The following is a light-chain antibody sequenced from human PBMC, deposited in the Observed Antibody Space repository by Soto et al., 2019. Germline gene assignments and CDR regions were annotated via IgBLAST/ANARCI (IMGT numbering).Light chain of an antibody. CDR3: QHRSTWPLT. CDR2: TAS. V-gene: IGKV3D-20*02. Sequence: EIVLTQSPGTLSLSPGARATLSCRASQSVASSFIAWFQQKPGQPPRLLIYTASSRAPGIPDRFTASGSGTDFTLTISRLEPEDFAVYYCQHRSTWPLTFGGGTKVEI. CDR1: QSVASSF. J-gene: IGKJ4*01.